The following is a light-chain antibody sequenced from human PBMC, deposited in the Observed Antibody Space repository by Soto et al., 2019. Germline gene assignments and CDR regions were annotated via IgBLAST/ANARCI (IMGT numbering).Light chain of an antibody. CDR1: QGISSS. CDR3: QQYYSPPFT. V-gene: IGKV1-27*01. Sequence: DIQMTQSPSSLSASVGDRVTITCRASQGISSSLVWYQHKTGKVPDLLIYSASTSQSGVQTRFSGSGSGTDFTLTISSLQPEDVATYYCQQYYSPPFTFGPGTKVNFK. J-gene: IGKJ3*01. CDR2: SAS.